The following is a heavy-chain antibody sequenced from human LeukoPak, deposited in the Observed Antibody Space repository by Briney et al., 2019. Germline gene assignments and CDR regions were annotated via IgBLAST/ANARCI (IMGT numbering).Heavy chain of an antibody. CDR1: GFTFSSYE. V-gene: IGHV3-48*03. D-gene: IGHD3-22*01. CDR2: ISSSGSTI. Sequence: PGGSLRLSCAASGFTFSSYEMNWVRQAPGKGLEWVSYISSSGSTIYYADSVKGRFTISRDNAKNSLYLQMNSLRAEDTAVYYCARDMYDSSGYHLDYWGQGTLVTVSS. J-gene: IGHJ4*02. CDR3: ARDMYDSSGYHLDY.